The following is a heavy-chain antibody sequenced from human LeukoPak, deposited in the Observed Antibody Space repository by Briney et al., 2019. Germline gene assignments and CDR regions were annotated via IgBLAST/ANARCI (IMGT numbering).Heavy chain of an antibody. Sequence: ASVNVSCKASGYTFTSYGISWVRQAPGQGLEWMGWISAYNGNTNYAQKLQGRVTMTTDTSTSTAYMELRSLRSDDTAVYYCARDYYDSSGHTYFDYWGQGTLVTVSS. J-gene: IGHJ4*02. D-gene: IGHD3-22*01. V-gene: IGHV1-18*01. CDR1: GYTFTSYG. CDR3: ARDYYDSSGHTYFDY. CDR2: ISAYNGNT.